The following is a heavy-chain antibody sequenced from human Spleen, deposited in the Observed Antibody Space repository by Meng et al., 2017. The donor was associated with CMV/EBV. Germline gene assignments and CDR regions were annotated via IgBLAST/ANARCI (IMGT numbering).Heavy chain of an antibody. D-gene: IGHD3-22*01. V-gene: IGHV3-30*04. J-gene: IGHJ4*02. CDR2: ISHDGTDK. Sequence: SGFTFSNYAMHWVRQAPGKGLEWVALISHDGTDKYYSDSVKGRSTIFRDNSKNTLYLQTNSLRAEDTAVYYCASGKYYYDSSQYFDYWGLGSLVTVSS. CDR1: GFTFSNYA. CDR3: ASGKYYYDSSQYFDY.